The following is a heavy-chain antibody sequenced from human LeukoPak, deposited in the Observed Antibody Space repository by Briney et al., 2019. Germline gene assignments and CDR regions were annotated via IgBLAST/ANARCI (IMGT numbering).Heavy chain of an antibody. V-gene: IGHV3-7*01. Sequence: GGSLRLSCAASGFTFSSYAMSWVRQAPGKGLEGGASIKHDGSEKYYVDSVRGRFTISRDNTMNSLYLQMSSLRAEDTAVYYCATDRGWRTSGYYLYYFEYWGQGTLVTFSS. CDR1: GFTFSSYA. D-gene: IGHD3-3*01. CDR3: ATDRGWRTSGYYLYYFEY. J-gene: IGHJ4*02. CDR2: IKHDGSEK.